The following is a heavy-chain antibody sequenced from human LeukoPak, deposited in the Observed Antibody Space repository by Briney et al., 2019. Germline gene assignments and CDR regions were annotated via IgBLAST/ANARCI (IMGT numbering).Heavy chain of an antibody. CDR3: ASQRGYSYGYYYYYMDV. CDR2: IYSGGST. V-gene: IGHV3-53*01. J-gene: IGHJ6*03. Sequence: PGWSLRVSCAASGFTVSSSYMSWVRQAPGRGLEWVSVIYSGGSTYYADSVKGQSTISRDNSKNTLYLQMNSLRAEDTAVYYCASQRGYSYGYYYYYMDVWGKGTTVTVSS. CDR1: GFTVSSSY. D-gene: IGHD5-18*01.